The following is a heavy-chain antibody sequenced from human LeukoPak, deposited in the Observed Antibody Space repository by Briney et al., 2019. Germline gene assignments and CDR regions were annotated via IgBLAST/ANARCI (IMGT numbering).Heavy chain of an antibody. V-gene: IGHV3-21*01. CDR3: ARDDSGSTDAFDI. Sequence: GGSLRLSCAASGFTFSSYSMNWVRQAPGKGLEWVSSISSSSSYIYYADSVKGRFTISRDNAKNSLHLQMDSLRAEDTAVYYCARDDSGSTDAFDIWGQGTMVTVSS. J-gene: IGHJ3*02. D-gene: IGHD3-22*01. CDR2: ISSSSSYI. CDR1: GFTFSSYS.